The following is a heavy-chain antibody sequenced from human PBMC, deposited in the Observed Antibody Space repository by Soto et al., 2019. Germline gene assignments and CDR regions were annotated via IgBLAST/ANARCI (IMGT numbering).Heavy chain of an antibody. D-gene: IGHD2-8*01. V-gene: IGHV1-58*01. J-gene: IGHJ6*02. CDR1: GFTFTSSA. CDR2: IVVGSGNT. CDR3: AAEHTMMVYYYGMDV. Sequence: SVKVSCKASGFTFTSSAVQWVRQARGQRLEWIGWIVVGSGNTNYAQKFQERVTITRDMSTSTAYMELSSLRSEDTAVYYCAAEHTMMVYYYGMDVWGQGTTVTVSS.